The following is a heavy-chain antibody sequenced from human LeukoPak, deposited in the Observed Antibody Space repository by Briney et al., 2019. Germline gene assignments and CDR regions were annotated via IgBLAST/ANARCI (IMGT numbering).Heavy chain of an antibody. CDR2: IMYDGSDK. Sequence: PGGSLRLSCAVSGFTFRTYGMEWVRQAPGKGLEWVAFIMYDGSDKYYADSVKGRFTISRDDAKNSLYLEMNSLRAEDTAVYYCARHFYSESYQGSWGQGTLVTVSS. J-gene: IGHJ4*02. CDR1: GFTFRTYG. CDR3: ARHFYSESYQGS. D-gene: IGHD1-26*01. V-gene: IGHV3-33*01.